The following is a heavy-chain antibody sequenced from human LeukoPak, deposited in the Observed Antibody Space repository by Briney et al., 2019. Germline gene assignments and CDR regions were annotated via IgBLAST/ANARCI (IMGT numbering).Heavy chain of an antibody. V-gene: IGHV1-24*01. Sequence: ASVKVSCKVSGYTLTELSMHWVRQAPGKGLEWMGGFDLEDGETIYAQKFQGRVTMSTDTSTSTAYMELRSLRSDDTAVYYCARASNYDSSGYDLPTPSKFDYWGQGTLVTVSS. D-gene: IGHD3-22*01. CDR1: GYTLTELS. CDR2: FDLEDGET. J-gene: IGHJ4*02. CDR3: ARASNYDSSGYDLPTPSKFDY.